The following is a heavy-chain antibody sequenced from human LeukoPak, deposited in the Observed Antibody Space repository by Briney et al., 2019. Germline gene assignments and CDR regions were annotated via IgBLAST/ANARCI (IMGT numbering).Heavy chain of an antibody. CDR2: IGGSGFTT. J-gene: IGHJ5*02. V-gene: IGHV3-23*01. D-gene: IGHD1-26*01. CDR3: ARREWFDP. CDR1: GFTFSNYA. Sequence: GGSLRLSCVASGFTFSNYAMTWVRQAPGKGLEWVSGIGGSGFTTYYADSVKGRFTISRDNSKNTLYLQMNSLRAEDTAVYYCARREWFDPWGQGTLVTVSS.